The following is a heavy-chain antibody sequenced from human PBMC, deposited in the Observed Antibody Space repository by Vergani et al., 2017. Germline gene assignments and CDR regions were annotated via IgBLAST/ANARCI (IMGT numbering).Heavy chain of an antibody. Sequence: QVQLQQWGAGLLKPSETLSLTCAVYGGSFSGYYWSWIRQPPGKGLEWIGEINHSGSTNYNPSLKSRVTISVDTSKNQFSLKLSSVTAADTAVYYCARDRVDSCDLWGQGTLVTVSS. J-gene: IGHJ4*02. CDR3: ARDRVDSCDL. CDR2: INHSGST. D-gene: IGHD6-19*01. CDR1: GGSFSGYY. V-gene: IGHV4-34*01.